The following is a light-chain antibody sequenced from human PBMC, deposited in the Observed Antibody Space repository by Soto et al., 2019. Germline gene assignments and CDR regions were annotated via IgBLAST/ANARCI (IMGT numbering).Light chain of an antibody. Sequence: IQMTQSPSSLSASVGDRVTIPCRASQSISSYLNWYQQKPGKAPKLLIYAASSLQSGVPSRFSGSGSGTDFTLTISSLQSEDFAIYYCQQYQNLWPFGQVTNADIK. CDR1: QSISSY. J-gene: IGKJ1*01. V-gene: IGKV1-39*01. CDR3: QQYQNLWP. CDR2: AAS.